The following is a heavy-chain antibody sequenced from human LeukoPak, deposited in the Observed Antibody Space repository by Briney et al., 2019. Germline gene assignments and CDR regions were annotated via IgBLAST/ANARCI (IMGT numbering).Heavy chain of an antibody. J-gene: IGHJ4*02. CDR2: IKQDGSEK. V-gene: IGHV3-7*01. Sequence: GGSLRLSCAASGFTFSSYWVSWVRQAPGKGLEWVANIKQDGSEKYYVDSVKGRFTISGDNAKNSLYLQMNSLRAEDTAVYYCARGLGVFDYWGQGTLVTVSS. CDR1: GFTFSSYW. D-gene: IGHD3-16*01. CDR3: ARGLGVFDY.